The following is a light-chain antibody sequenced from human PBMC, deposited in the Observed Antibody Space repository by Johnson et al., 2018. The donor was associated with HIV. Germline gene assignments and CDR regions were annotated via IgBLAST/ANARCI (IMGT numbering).Light chain of an antibody. J-gene: IGLJ1*01. CDR1: SSNIGNNY. Sequence: QSLLTQPPSVSAAPGQKVTISCSGSSSNIGNNYVSWYQQLPGTAPKLLIYENNKRPSGIPDRFSGYKSGTSATLGITGLQTGDEADYYCGTWDSSLSVYVFGTGTKVSVL. CDR2: ENN. CDR3: GTWDSSLSVYV. V-gene: IGLV1-51*02.